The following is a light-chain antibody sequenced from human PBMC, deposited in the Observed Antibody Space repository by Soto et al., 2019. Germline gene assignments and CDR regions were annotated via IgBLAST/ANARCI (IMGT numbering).Light chain of an antibody. V-gene: IGLV2-23*01. Sequence: QSVLTQPASVSGSPGQSITISCTGTSSDVGSYNLVSWYQQHPGKAPKLMIYEGSKRPSGVSNRFSGSKSGNTASLTISGLQAEDEADYYCQSYDNSLTEWVFGGGTKLTVL. CDR1: SSDVGSYNL. J-gene: IGLJ3*02. CDR3: QSYDNSLTEWV. CDR2: EGS.